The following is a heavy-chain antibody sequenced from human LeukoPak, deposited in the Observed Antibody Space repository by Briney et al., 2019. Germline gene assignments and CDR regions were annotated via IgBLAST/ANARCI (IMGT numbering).Heavy chain of an antibody. CDR3: AKASWVSSADAVL. CDR2: LRGDGET. D-gene: IGHD3-16*01. Sequence: PGGSLRLSCVASGFIFRDYAKSWVRQAPAGGLEWVSSLRGDGETFYTDSVKGRFTLSRDHSRNTVYLQLSNLRVEDTAVYYCAKASWVSSADAVLWGQGTLVTVS. CDR1: GFIFRDYA. V-gene: IGHV3-23*01. J-gene: IGHJ4*02.